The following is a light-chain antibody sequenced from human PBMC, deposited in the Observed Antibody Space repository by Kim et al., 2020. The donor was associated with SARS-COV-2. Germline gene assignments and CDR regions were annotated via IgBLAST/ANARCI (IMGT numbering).Light chain of an antibody. V-gene: IGLV4-69*01. CDR2: LNNDGSN. CDR3: QTWGTGIWV. J-gene: IGLJ3*02. Sequence: ASVKITCTLSSGHSSYAIAWHQQQPEKGPRFLMKLNNDGSNNKGDGIPARFSGSSSGAERYLTISSLQSEDEADYYCQTWGTGIWVFGGGTKVTVL. CDR1: SGHSSYA.